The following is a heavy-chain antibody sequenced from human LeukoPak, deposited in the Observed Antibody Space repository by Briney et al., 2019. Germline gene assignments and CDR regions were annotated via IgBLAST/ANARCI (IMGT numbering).Heavy chain of an antibody. J-gene: IGHJ5*01. CDR1: GFTFNNYA. CDR2: ISSTSSYI. D-gene: IGHD3-22*01. V-gene: IGHV3-21*01. Sequence: GGSLRLSCAASGFTFNNYAMNWVRQAPGKGLEWVSSISSTSSYIYYVASLKGRFTISRDNARNSLYLQMNSLKAEDTAVYYCARERYYDSSGSNWFDSWGQGTLLTVSS. CDR3: ARERYYDSSGSNWFDS.